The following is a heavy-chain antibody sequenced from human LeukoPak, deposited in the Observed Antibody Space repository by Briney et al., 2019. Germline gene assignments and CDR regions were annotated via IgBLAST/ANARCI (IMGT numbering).Heavy chain of an antibody. CDR3: AHLIAAADAEYFQH. CDR2: IYWDDDK. CDR1: GGSISRYYWS. J-gene: IGHJ1*01. D-gene: IGHD6-13*01. V-gene: IGHV2-5*08. Sequence: TLSLTCTVSGGSISRYYWSWIRQPPGKGLEWFALIYWDDDKRYSPSLKSRLTITKDTSKNQVVLTMTNMDPVDTATYYCAHLIAAADAEYFQHWGQGTLVTVSS.